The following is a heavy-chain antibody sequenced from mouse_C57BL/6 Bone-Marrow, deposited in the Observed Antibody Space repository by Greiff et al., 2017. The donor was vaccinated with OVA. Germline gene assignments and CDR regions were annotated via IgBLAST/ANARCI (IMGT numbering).Heavy chain of an antibody. J-gene: IGHJ4*01. CDR3: ARFRYSKISAMVF. V-gene: IGHV1-52*01. D-gene: IGHD2-5*01. CDR2: IDPSDSET. CDR1: GYTFTSYW. Sequence: VQLQQPGAELVRPGSSVKLSCKASGYTFTSYWMHWVKQRPIQGLEWIGNIDPSDSETHYNQKLKDKATLTVDKSSSTASLLLSSLTSVDSSVYYCARFRYSKISAMVFWGQGTSVTVSS.